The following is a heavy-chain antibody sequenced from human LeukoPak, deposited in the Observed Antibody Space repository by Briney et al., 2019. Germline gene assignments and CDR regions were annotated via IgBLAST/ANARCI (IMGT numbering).Heavy chain of an antibody. CDR2: ISGSGGST. D-gene: IGHD3-10*01. V-gene: IGHV3-23*01. CDR3: AKVGPMVRGVKGKDYYGMDV. J-gene: IGHJ6*02. CDR1: GFTFSSYS. Sequence: GGSLRLSCAASGFTFSSYSMNWVRQAPGKGLEWVSAISGSGGSTYYADSVKGRFTISRDNSKNTLYLQMNSLRAEDTAVYYCAKVGPMVRGVKGKDYYGMDVWGQGTTVTVSS.